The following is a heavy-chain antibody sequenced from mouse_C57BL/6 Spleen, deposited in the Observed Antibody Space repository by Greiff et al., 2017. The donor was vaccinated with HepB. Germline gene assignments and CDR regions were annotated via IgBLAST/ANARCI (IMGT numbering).Heavy chain of an antibody. Sequence: EVQLQQSGPELVKPGASVKISCKASGYTFTDYYMNWVKQSHGKSLEWIGDINPNNGGTSYNQKFKGKATLTVDKSSSTAYMELRSLTSEDSAVYYCAIHAWFAYWGQGTLVTVSA. J-gene: IGHJ3*01. V-gene: IGHV1-26*01. CDR1: GYTFTDYY. CDR3: AIHAWFAY. CDR2: INPNNGGT.